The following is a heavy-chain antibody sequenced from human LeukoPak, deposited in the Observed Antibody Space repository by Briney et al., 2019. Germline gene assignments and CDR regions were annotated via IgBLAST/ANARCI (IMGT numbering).Heavy chain of an antibody. V-gene: IGHV3-23*01. CDR1: GFTFSSYA. Sequence: GGSLRLSCAASGFTFSSYAMSWVRQAPGKGLEWVSAISGSGGSTYYADSVKGRFTISRDNSKNTLYLQMNSLRAEDTAVYYCAKSKSSGWLYYYYYGMDVWGQGTTVTVSS. D-gene: IGHD6-19*01. J-gene: IGHJ6*02. CDR3: AKSKSSGWLYYYYYGMDV. CDR2: ISGSGGST.